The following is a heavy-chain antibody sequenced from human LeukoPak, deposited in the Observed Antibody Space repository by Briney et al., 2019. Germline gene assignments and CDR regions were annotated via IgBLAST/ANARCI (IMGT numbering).Heavy chain of an antibody. D-gene: IGHD2-8*02. J-gene: IGHJ4*02. CDR1: GFTFSSYA. Sequence: GGSLRLSCAASGFTFSSYALNWVRQAPGKGLEWVSASGTSGDTYYGDSVKGRFTISRDNAKKTVYLQMSSLRVEDTAVYYCAQKTPGHHPFDYWGQGILVTVSS. CDR2: SGTSGDT. V-gene: IGHV3-23*01. CDR3: AQKTPGHHPFDY.